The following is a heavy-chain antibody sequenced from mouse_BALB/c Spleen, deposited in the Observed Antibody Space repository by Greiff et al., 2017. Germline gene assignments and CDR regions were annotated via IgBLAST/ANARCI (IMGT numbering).Heavy chain of an antibody. V-gene: IGHV5-17*02. J-gene: IGHJ4*01. Sequence: VQLKESGGGLVQPGGSRKLSCAASGFTFSSFGMHWVRQAPEKGLEWVAYISSGSSTIYYADTVKGRFTISRDNPKNTLFLQMTSLRSEDTAMYYCARLLLRAYYAMDYWGQGTSVTVSS. CDR3: ARLLLRAYYAMDY. CDR1: GFTFSSFG. D-gene: IGHD2-3*01. CDR2: ISSGSSTI.